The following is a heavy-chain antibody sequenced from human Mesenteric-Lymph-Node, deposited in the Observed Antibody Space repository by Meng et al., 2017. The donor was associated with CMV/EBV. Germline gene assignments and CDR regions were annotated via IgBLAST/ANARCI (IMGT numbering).Heavy chain of an antibody. CDR2: IKEDGRDT. V-gene: IGHV3-7*01. J-gene: IGHJ6*02. Sequence: GGSLRLSCAASGFTFSRYWMTWVRQAPGKRLEWMANIKEDGRDTVYVDSVKGRFTISRDNAKNSLYLQMNSLRAEDTAVYYCARERITIFGVPQGMDVWGQGTTVTVSS. CDR3: ARERITIFGVPQGMDV. CDR1: GFTFSRYW. D-gene: IGHD3-3*01.